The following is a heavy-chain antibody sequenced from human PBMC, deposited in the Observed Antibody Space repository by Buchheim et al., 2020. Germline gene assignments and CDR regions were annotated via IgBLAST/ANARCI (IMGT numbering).Heavy chain of an antibody. CDR2: INQDGSEK. CDR3: ARVVAGRLTDC. J-gene: IGHJ4*02. V-gene: IGHV3-7*01. D-gene: IGHD3-9*01. CDR1: GFTFSTYW. Sequence: EVQLVESGGGLVQPGGSLRLSCAASGFTFSTYWMRWVRQAPGKGLVWVSNINQDGSEKHYVDSVKGRFTISRDNAKNSLYLQMNSLRVEDTAVYYCARVVAGRLTDCWGQGTL.